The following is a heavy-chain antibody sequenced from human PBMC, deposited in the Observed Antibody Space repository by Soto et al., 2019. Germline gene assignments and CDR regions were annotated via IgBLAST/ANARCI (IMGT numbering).Heavy chain of an antibody. CDR1: GFTFSSNG. J-gene: IGHJ3*02. D-gene: IGHD6-19*01. CDR3: AKLLYRSGTDVVDI. CDR2: ISYDGSSK. V-gene: IGHV3-30*18. Sequence: QVQLVESGGGVVQPGRPLRLSCVASGFTFSSNGMHWVRQAPGKGLEWVAVISYDGSSKFYADSVKGRFTISRDNSKNALYLQMNILGAEDTAVYYCAKLLYRSGTDVVDIWGQGTMVTVSS.